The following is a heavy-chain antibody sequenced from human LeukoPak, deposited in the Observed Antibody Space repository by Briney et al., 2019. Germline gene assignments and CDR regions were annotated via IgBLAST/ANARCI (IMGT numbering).Heavy chain of an antibody. Sequence: GASVKVSCKASGYTFTGYYMHWVRQAPGQGLEWMGWINPNSGGTNYAQKFQGRVTMTRDTSISTAYMELSRLRSDDTAVYYCARTYYYDSSGYYDDAFDIWGQGTMVTVSS. CDR1: GYTFTGYY. D-gene: IGHD3-22*01. V-gene: IGHV1-2*02. CDR2: INPNSGGT. J-gene: IGHJ3*02. CDR3: ARTYYYDSSGYYDDAFDI.